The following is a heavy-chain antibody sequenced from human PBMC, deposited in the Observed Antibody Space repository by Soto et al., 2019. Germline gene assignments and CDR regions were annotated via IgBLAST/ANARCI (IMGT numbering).Heavy chain of an antibody. Sequence: QVQLVQSGAEVKKPGASVKVSCKASGYTFTSYDINWVRQATGQGLEWMGWMNPNSGNTGYAQKFQGRVTMTRNTSISTAYMELSSLRSEDTAVYYCARHSSYSNYNRFDPWGQGTLVTVSS. CDR3: ARHSSYSNYNRFDP. V-gene: IGHV1-8*01. CDR2: MNPNSGNT. J-gene: IGHJ5*02. CDR1: GYTFTSYD. D-gene: IGHD4-4*01.